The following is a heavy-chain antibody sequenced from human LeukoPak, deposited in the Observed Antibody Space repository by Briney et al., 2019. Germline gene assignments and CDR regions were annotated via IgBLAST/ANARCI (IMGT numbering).Heavy chain of an antibody. CDR2: ISKDGSSK. CDR3: AKAPYCTSTSCHFSGYAQRPLDS. J-gene: IGHJ4*02. D-gene: IGHD2-2*01. CDR1: GFTFNTYG. V-gene: IGHV3-30*18. Sequence: GGSLRLSCVASGFTFNTYGMHWVRQAPGKGLEWVAGISKDGSSKDYADSVKGRFTNSRDNSKNTMYLQMNSLRVEDTAVYYCAKAPYCTSTSCHFSGYAQRPLDSWGQGTLVTVSS.